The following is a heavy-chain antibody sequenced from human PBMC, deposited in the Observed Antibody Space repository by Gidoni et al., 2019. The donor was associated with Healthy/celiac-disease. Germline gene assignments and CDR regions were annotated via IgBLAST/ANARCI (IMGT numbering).Heavy chain of an antibody. CDR3: AKSDQYDFWSGYYSYFDY. CDR1: GFTFSSNA. CDR2: ISGSGGST. J-gene: IGHJ4*02. D-gene: IGHD3-3*01. V-gene: IGHV3-23*04. Sequence: EVQLVESGGGLVQPGGSLRLSCAASGFTFSSNAMSWVRQAPGKGLEWVSAISGSGGSTYYADSVKGRFTISRDNSKNTLYLQMNSLRAEDTAVYYCAKSDQYDFWSGYYSYFDYWGQGTLVTVSS.